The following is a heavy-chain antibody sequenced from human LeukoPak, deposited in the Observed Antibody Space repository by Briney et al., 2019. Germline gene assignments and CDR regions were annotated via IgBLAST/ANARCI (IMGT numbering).Heavy chain of an antibody. V-gene: IGHV3-11*01. D-gene: IGHD5-24*01. CDR3: ARDLRWLQPFDY. J-gene: IGHJ4*02. CDR1: GFTFSDYY. CDR2: ISGSGSTI. Sequence: GGSLRLSCAASGFTFSDYYMSWIRQAPGKGLEWVSYISGSGSTIYYADSVKGRFTISRDNAKNSLYLQMNSLRAEDTAVYYCARDLRWLQPFDYWGQGTLVTVSS.